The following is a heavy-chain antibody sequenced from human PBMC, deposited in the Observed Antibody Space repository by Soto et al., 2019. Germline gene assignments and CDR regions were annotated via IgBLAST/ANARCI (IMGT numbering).Heavy chain of an antibody. CDR2: IISIFRTA. CDR3: ARARDYYASRGPDDHYYGMDV. J-gene: IGHJ6*02. D-gene: IGHD3-22*01. V-gene: IGHV1-69*13. Sequence: SVKVSCKASGGTFSRYAINWVRQAPGQGPEWMGGIISIFRTAHYAQKFQGRVTITADESTSTAYMELSSLRSEDTAVYYCARARDYYASRGPDDHYYGMDVWGQGTTVTVSS. CDR1: GGTFSRYA.